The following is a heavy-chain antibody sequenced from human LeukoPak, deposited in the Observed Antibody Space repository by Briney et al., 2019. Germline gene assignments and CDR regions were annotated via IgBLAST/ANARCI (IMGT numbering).Heavy chain of an antibody. D-gene: IGHD1-26*01. CDR1: GGSISSYY. Sequence: PSETLSLTCTVSGGSISSYYWSWIRQPPGKGLEWLGSIYYTGSTNYHPSLKSRITISLDTSKNQFSLKLSSVTAADTAVYYCVRVRGSYAFDFWGQGTPLTVSS. CDR2: IYYTGST. J-gene: IGHJ4*02. CDR3: VRVRGSYAFDF. V-gene: IGHV4-59*01.